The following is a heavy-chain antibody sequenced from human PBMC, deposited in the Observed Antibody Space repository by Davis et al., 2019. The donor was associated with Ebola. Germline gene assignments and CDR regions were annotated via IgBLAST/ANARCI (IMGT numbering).Heavy chain of an antibody. CDR2: INHSGST. CDR1: GGSFSGYY. Sequence: PSETLSLTCAVYGGSFSGYYWSWIRQPPGKGLEWIGEINHSGSTNYNPSLKSRVTISVHTSKNQLSLNLSSVTAADTAVYYCARGRYCTRTTCYLWFDPWGQGTLVTVSS. V-gene: IGHV4-34*01. CDR3: ARGRYCTRTTCYLWFDP. D-gene: IGHD2-2*01. J-gene: IGHJ5*02.